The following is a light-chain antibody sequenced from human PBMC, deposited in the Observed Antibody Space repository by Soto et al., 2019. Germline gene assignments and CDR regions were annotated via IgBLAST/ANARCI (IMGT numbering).Light chain of an antibody. CDR2: GAS. CDR1: QSVGSNY. J-gene: IGKJ1*01. CDR3: QQYNYSPWT. Sequence: EIVLSQSPGTLSLSPGERATLSCSASQSVGSNYLAWYQQKPGQAPRLLIYGASSRATGIPDRFSGGGSGTDFTLAISRLEPEDFAVYYCQQYNYSPWTYGQGTKV. V-gene: IGKV3-20*01.